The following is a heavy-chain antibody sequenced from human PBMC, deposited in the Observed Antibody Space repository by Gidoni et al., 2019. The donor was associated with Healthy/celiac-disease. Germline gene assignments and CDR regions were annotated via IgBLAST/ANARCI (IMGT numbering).Heavy chain of an antibody. Sequence: EVQLLESGGGLVQPGGSLGLSCAASGFTFSSYAMSWVRQAPGKGLEWVSAISGSGGSTYYADSVKGRFTISRDNSKNTLYLQMNSLRAEDTAVYYCAKDPSPSGYSYGYVDYWGQGTLVTVSS. J-gene: IGHJ4*02. CDR2: ISGSGGST. CDR3: AKDPSPSGYSYGYVDY. D-gene: IGHD5-18*01. CDR1: GFTFSSYA. V-gene: IGHV3-23*01.